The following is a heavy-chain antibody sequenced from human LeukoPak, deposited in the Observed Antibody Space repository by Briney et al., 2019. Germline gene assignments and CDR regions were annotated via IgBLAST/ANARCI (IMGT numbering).Heavy chain of an antibody. CDR1: GYTFTSYY. Sequence: GASVKVSCKASGYTFTSYYMHWVRQAPGQGLEWMGIINPSGGSTGYAQKFQGRVTMTRDTSTSTVYMELSSLRSDDTAVYYCATSLYYYYMDVWGKGTTVTVSS. V-gene: IGHV1-46*01. CDR2: INPSGGST. J-gene: IGHJ6*03. CDR3: ATSLYYYYMDV.